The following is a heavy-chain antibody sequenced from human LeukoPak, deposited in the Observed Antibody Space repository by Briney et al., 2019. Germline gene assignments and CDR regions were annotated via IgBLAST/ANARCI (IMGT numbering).Heavy chain of an antibody. CDR1: GFTFSSYW. V-gene: IGHV3-74*01. J-gene: IGHJ4*02. CDR3: AIMVDTAMVTTFDY. D-gene: IGHD5-18*01. CDR2: INTDGSST. Sequence: GGSLRLSCAASGFTFSSYWMHWVRQAPGKGLVWVSRINTDGSSTSYADSVKGRFTISRDNAKNSLYLQMNSLRAEDTAVYYCAIMVDTAMVTTFDYWGQGTLVTVSS.